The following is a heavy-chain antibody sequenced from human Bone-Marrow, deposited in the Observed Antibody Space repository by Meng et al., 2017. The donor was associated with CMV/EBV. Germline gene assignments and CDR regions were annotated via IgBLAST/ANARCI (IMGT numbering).Heavy chain of an antibody. J-gene: IGHJ5*02. Sequence: ASVKVSCKASGYTFTSYDINWVRQATGQGLEWMGWMNPNSDNTAYAQKFQGRVTITRNTSLRTAYMELSSLRSEDTAVYYCARNIVVVPAAIGRASNWFDPWGQGTRVTGSS. CDR2: MNPNSDNT. CDR3: ARNIVVVPAAIGRASNWFDP. D-gene: IGHD2-2*02. V-gene: IGHV1-8*03. CDR1: GYTFTSYD.